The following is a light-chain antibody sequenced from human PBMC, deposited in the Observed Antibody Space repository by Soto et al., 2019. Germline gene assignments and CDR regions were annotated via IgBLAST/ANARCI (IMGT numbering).Light chain of an antibody. CDR1: SSDVGGYKY. J-gene: IGLJ2*01. CDR2: EVS. V-gene: IGLV2-14*01. CDR3: CSYTSSTTPL. Sequence: ALTQPASVSGSPGQSITISCTGTSSDVGGYKYVSWYQQYPGKAPKLMIYEVSYRPSGVSNRFSGSKSGNTASLTISGLQAEDEADYYCCSYTSSTTPLFGGGTK.